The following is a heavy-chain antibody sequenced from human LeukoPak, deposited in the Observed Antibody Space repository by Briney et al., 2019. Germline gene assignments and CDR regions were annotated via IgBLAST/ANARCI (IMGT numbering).Heavy chain of an antibody. J-gene: IGHJ4*02. CDR2: IVVGSGNT. CDR1: GFTFTSSA. D-gene: IGHD1-26*01. Sequence: SVKVSCKASGFTFTSSAMQWVRQARGQRLEWIGWIVVGSGNTNYAQKFQERVTITRDMPTSRAYMELSSLRSEDTAVYYCAAVQVGANYYFDYWGQGTLVTVSS. V-gene: IGHV1-58*02. CDR3: AAVQVGANYYFDY.